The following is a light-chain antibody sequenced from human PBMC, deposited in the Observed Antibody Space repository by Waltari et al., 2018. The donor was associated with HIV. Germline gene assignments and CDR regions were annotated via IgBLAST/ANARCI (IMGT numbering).Light chain of an antibody. CDR3: NSYRSSDTVV. Sequence: QSALTQPASVSGSPGQSITISCTGSNSDVGFYNLVSWYQQFPGKAPQLIIYAVHSRTSGVSYRFSGSKSGNTASLTISDLQAEDEAEYFCNSYRSSDTVVFGGGTKLTVL. CDR1: NSDVGFYNL. V-gene: IGLV2-14*01. J-gene: IGLJ2*01. CDR2: AVH.